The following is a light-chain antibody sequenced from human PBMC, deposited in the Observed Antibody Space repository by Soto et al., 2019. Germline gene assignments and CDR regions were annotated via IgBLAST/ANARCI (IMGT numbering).Light chain of an antibody. CDR2: DAS. Sequence: DIQMTQSPSTLSASVGDRVIITCRASQSISSWLAWYQQKPGKAPKLLIYDASSLESGVPSRFSGSGSGTDFTFTISSLQPEDNATYYCQQYENRPYTFGPGTKVDIK. CDR3: QQYENRPYT. CDR1: QSISSW. J-gene: IGKJ3*01. V-gene: IGKV1-5*01.